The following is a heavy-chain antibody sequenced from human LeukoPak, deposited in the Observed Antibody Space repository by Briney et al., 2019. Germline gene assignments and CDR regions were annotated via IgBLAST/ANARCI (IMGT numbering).Heavy chain of an antibody. CDR1: GGSISSYY. CDR2: IYYSGST. J-gene: IGHJ3*02. V-gene: IGHV4-59*08. CDR3: ARVRGIYSSRGDAFDI. D-gene: IGHD6-13*01. Sequence: PSETLSLTCTVSGGSISSYYWSWIRQPPGKGLEWIGYIYYSGSTTYNPSLKSRVTISVDTSKNQFSLKLSSVTAADTAVYYCARVRGIYSSRGDAFDIWGQGTMVTVSS.